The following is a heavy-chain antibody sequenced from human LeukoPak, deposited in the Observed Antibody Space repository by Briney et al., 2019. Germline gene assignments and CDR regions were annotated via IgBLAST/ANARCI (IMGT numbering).Heavy chain of an antibody. CDR1: SDSITGSSYY. CDR2: FYYSGST. D-gene: IGHD2-8*02. CDR3: ARSLLAFDY. V-gene: IGHV4-39*01. Sequence: SETLSLTCTVSSDSITGSSYYWGWIRQPPGKRLEWIGSFYYSGSTYYNPSLKSRVTISVDTSKNQFSLKLSSVTAADTAVYYCARSLLAFDYWGQGTLVTVSS. J-gene: IGHJ4*02.